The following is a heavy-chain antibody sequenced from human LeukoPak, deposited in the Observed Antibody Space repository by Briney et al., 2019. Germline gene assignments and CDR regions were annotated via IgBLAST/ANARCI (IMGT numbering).Heavy chain of an antibody. CDR1: GGSISSGDYY. CDR3: ARGCSSTSCPVDY. Sequence: PSQTLFLTCTVSGGSISSGDYYWSWIRQPPGKVLEWIGYIYYSGSTYYNPSLKSRVTISVDTSKNQFSLKLSSVTAADTAVYYCARGCSSTSCPVDYWGQGTLVTVSS. CDR2: IYYSGST. V-gene: IGHV4-30-4*01. D-gene: IGHD2-2*01. J-gene: IGHJ4*02.